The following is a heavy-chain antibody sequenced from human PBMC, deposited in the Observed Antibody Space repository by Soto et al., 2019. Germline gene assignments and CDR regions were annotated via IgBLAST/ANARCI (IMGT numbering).Heavy chain of an antibody. CDR1: GFTFSRYW. CDR2: IIQDGTEK. Sequence: LRLSCATSGFTFSRYWMTWVRQVPGKGLEWVANIIQDGTEKYYLASVKGRFTISRDNAKDSLDLQMNALSADDTAVYYCAKAPDGSGREYYCDYWGQGTLVTVSS. CDR3: AKAPDGSGREYYCDY. J-gene: IGHJ4*02. D-gene: IGHD3-10*01. V-gene: IGHV3-7*01.